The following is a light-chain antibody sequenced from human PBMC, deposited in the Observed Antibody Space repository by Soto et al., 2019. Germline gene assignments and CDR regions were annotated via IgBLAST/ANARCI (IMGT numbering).Light chain of an antibody. CDR3: QQYNVWPLT. Sequence: ENVLTQSPGTLSLSPGERATLSCRASQSVSSNLAWYQQKPGQTPKLLIYVASTRATGIPARFSGSGSGTEFTLTISSLQSEDFAVYYCQQYNVWPLTFGGGTKVEFK. CDR1: QSVSSN. J-gene: IGKJ4*01. V-gene: IGKV3-15*01. CDR2: VAS.